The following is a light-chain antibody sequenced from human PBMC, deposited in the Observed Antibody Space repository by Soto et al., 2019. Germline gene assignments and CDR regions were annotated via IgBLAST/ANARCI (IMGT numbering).Light chain of an antibody. CDR3: QQYGSSPPRT. CDR2: GAS. V-gene: IGKV3-20*01. CDR1: QSVDNTF. J-gene: IGKJ1*01. Sequence: EIVLTQSPGTLSLSPGERATLSCRATQSVDNTFLAWLQQKPGQAPRLLIYGASTRATDVPDRFSGSGSGADFTLSISRLEPEDFAVYYCQQYGSSPPRTFGQGTKVDIK.